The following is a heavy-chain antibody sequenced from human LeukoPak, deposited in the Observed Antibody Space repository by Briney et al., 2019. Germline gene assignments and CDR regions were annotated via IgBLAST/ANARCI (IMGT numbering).Heavy chain of an antibody. V-gene: IGHV3-11*01. Sequence: PGGPLRLSCAASGFTFSDYYMSWIRQAPGKGLEWVSYISSSGSTIYYADSVKGRFTISRDNAKNSLYLQMNSLRAEDTAVYYCARAWGIAAAGNYFDYWGQGTLVTVSS. J-gene: IGHJ4*02. CDR2: ISSSGSTI. CDR3: ARAWGIAAAGNYFDY. D-gene: IGHD6-13*01. CDR1: GFTFSDYY.